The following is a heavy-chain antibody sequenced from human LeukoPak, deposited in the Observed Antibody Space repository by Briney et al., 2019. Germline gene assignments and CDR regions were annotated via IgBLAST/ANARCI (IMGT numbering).Heavy chain of an antibody. V-gene: IGHV4-30-2*01. CDR1: GGSISSGGYS. J-gene: IGHJ4*02. Sequence: SETLSLTCAVSGGSISSGGYSWSWIRQPPGKGLEWIGYIYHSGSTYYNPSLKSRVTISVDRSKNQFTLKLSSVPAADTAVYYCARDYGDYVHYWGQGTLVTVSS. CDR2: IYHSGST. D-gene: IGHD4-17*01. CDR3: ARDYGDYVHY.